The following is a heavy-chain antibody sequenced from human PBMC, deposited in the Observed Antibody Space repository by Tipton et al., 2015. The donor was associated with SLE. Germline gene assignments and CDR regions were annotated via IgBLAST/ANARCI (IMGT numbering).Heavy chain of an antibody. CDR2: ISDGGSHM. V-gene: IGHV3-48*03. Sequence: SLRLSCAASGFTSSSYEVNWVRQAPGKGLEWVSYISDGGSHMYYADSVRGRFTISRDTAKNSLYLQMNSLRAEDTAVYYCVRDALRGGDKLDVGGQGTTVTVSS. J-gene: IGHJ6*02. CDR3: VRDALRGGDKLDV. D-gene: IGHD2-21*01. CDR1: GFTSSSYE.